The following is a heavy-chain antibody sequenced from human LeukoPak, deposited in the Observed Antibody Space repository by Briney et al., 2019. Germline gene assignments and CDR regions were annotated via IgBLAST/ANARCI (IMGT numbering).Heavy chain of an antibody. J-gene: IGHJ6*02. CDR3: ARQAPTYYDFWSGYLYGMDV. CDR1: GYTFTSYD. Sequence: GASVKVSWKASGYTFTSYDINWVRQATGQGLEWMGWMNPNSGNTGYAQKFQGRVTMTRNTSISTAYMELSSLRSEDTAVYYCARQAPTYYDFWSGYLYGMDVWGQGTTVTVSS. D-gene: IGHD3-3*01. V-gene: IGHV1-8*01. CDR2: MNPNSGNT.